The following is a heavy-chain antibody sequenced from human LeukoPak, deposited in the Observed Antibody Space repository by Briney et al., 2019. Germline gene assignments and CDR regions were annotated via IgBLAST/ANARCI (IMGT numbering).Heavy chain of an antibody. D-gene: IGHD2-2*01. CDR2: IYYSGST. CDR3: ASHLVVPAAMDNYYGMDV. CDR1: GGSISSGDYY. V-gene: IGHV4-30-4*01. J-gene: IGHJ6*04. Sequence: SQTLSLTCTVSGGSISSGDYYRSWIRQPPGKGLEWIGYIYYSGSTYYNPSLKSRVTISVDTSKNQFSLKLSSVTAADTAVYYCASHLVVPAAMDNYYGMDVWGKGTTVTVSS.